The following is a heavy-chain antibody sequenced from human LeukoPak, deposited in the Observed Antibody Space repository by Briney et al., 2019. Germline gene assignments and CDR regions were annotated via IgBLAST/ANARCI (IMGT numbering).Heavy chain of an antibody. V-gene: IGHV1-2*06. D-gene: IGHD3-22*01. CDR2: INPNSGGT. CDR1: GYTFTGYY. Sequence: ASVKGSCKASGYTFTGYYMHWVRQAPGQGLEWMGRINPNSGGTNYAQKFQGRVTMTRDTSISTAYMELTRLRFDDTAVYYCARGGSEYYYDSSGYTRWFDPWGQGTLVTVSS. J-gene: IGHJ5*02. CDR3: ARGGSEYYYDSSGYTRWFDP.